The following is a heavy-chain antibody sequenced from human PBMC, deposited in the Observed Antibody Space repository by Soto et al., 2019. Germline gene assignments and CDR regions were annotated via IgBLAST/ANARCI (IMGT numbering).Heavy chain of an antibody. CDR3: ARGGDGFDL. CDR1: GDSLTIGGHY. J-gene: IGHJ3*01. CDR2: IYHSGSR. Sequence: QVRLQESGPGLVRPSQTLSLTCSVSGDSLTIGGHYWTWIRQHPGKGLEWIGYIYHSGSRYYSPSLKSRVTISVDTSENQFSLKLTSMTAADTAVYYCARGGDGFDLWGQGKMVTVSS. V-gene: IGHV4-31*03.